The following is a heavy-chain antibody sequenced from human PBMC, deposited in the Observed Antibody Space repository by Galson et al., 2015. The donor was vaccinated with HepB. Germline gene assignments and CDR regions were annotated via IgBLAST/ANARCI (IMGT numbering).Heavy chain of an antibody. V-gene: IGHV3-23*01. D-gene: IGHD1-7*01. J-gene: IGHJ4*02. CDR1: GFTFSSYA. CDR3: VSLCLELGCADDY. CDR2: ISGSGGST. Sequence: SLRLSCAASGFTFSSYAMSWVRQAPGKGLEWVSAISGSGGSTYYADSVKGRFTISRDNSKNTLYLQMSSLRAEDTAVYYCVSLCLELGCADDYWGQGTLVTVSS.